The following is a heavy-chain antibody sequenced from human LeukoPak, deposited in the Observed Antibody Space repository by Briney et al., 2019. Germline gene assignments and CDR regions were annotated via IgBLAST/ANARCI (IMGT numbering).Heavy chain of an antibody. CDR1: GFTFRDYA. CDR3: AKWGDYDILTGYYDSDY. D-gene: IGHD3-9*01. J-gene: IGHJ4*02. CDR2: IVGSGSNT. Sequence: GASLRLSCAASGFTFRDYAMSWFRQAPGKGLEWVSAIVGSGSNTYYGDSVKGRFTISRDNPKNPLYLQMNRLRAEDTAVYYCAKWGDYDILTGYYDSDYWGQGTLVTVSS. V-gene: IGHV3-23*01.